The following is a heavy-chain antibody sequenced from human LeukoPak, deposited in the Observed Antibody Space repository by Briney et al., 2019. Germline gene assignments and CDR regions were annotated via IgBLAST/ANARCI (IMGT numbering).Heavy chain of an antibody. D-gene: IGHD5-18*01. CDR1: GFTFSSYA. J-gene: IGHJ6*02. CDR3: AKSWGYSYGSSYGMDV. CDR2: LSGSGDST. V-gene: IGHV3-23*01. Sequence: GGSLRLSCAASGFTFSSYAMSWVRQAPGKGLEWVSALSGSGDSTYYADSVKGRFTISRDNSKTTLYLQMNSLRAEDTAVYYCAKSWGYSYGSSYGMDVWGQGTTVTVSS.